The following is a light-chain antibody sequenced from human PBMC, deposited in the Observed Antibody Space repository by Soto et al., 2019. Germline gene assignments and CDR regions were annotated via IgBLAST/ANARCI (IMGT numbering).Light chain of an antibody. CDR2: DNN. V-gene: IGLV1-51*01. Sequence: QSVLTQPPSLSAAPGQKVIISCSGSSFNIGNNYVSWYQQLPGTAPKLLIYDNNKRPSGIPDRFSGSKSGTSATLAITGLQTADEADYYCGAWESSLNPYVFGTGTKVTVL. CDR1: SFNIGNNY. CDR3: GAWESSLNPYV. J-gene: IGLJ1*01.